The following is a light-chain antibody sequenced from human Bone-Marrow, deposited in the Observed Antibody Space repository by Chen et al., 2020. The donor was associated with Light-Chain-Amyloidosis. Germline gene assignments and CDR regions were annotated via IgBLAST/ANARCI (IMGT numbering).Light chain of an antibody. J-gene: IGLJ3*02. CDR1: NIGSTS. Sequence: SYVLTQPSSVPVAPGQTATIACGGNNIGSTSVHWSQQTPGQAPLLVVYDDSDRPSGIPERLSGSNSGNTATLTISRVEAGDEAAYYCQVWDRSSDRPVFGGGTKLTVL. V-gene: IGLV3-21*02. CDR2: DDS. CDR3: QVWDRSSDRPV.